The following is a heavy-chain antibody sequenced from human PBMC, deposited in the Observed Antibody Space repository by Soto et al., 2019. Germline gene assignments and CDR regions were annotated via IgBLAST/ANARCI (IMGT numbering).Heavy chain of an antibody. CDR2: IIPIFGTA. Sequence: SVQVSCQASRCTFSSYAISWVRQAPGPGLEWMGGIIPIFGTAHYAQKFQGRVTITADESTSTAYMELSSLRSEDTAVYYCARAGGPYXVVVPARSKHYNYGMDFWGQGTTVTVSS. CDR1: RCTFSSYA. V-gene: IGHV1-69*13. CDR3: ARAGGPYXVVVPARSKHYNYGMDF. D-gene: IGHD2-2*01. J-gene: IGHJ6*02.